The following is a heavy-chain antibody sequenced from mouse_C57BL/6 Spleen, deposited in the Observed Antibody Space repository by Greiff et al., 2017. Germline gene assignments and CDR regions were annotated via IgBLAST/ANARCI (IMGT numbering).Heavy chain of an antibody. CDR2: ISNLAYSI. CDR3: ARHDDYEGFAY. J-gene: IGHJ3*01. Sequence: DVKLVESGGGLVQPGGSLKLSCAASGFTFSDYGMAWVRQAPRKGPEWVAFISNLAYSIYYADTVTGRFTISRENAKNTLYLEMSSLRSEDTAMYYCARHDDYEGFAYWGQGTLVTVSA. V-gene: IGHV5-15*01. CDR1: GFTFSDYG. D-gene: IGHD2-4*01.